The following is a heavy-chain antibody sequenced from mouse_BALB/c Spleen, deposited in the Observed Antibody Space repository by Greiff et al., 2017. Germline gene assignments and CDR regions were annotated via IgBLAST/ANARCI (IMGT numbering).Heavy chain of an antibody. D-gene: IGHD1-2*01. CDR1: GYTFTDYA. V-gene: IGHV1-67*01. CDR2: ISTYNGNT. J-gene: IGHJ4*01. Sequence: VKLQESGPEVVRPGVSVKISCKGSGYTFTDYAMHWVKQSHAKSLEWIGVISTYNGNTNYNQKFKGKATMTVDKSSSTAYMELARLTSEDSAIYYCARWKTTATSLWAMDYWGQGTSVTVSS. CDR3: ARWKTTATSLWAMDY.